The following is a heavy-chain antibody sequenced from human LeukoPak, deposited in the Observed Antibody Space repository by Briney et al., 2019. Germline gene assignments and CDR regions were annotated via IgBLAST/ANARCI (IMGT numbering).Heavy chain of an antibody. V-gene: IGHV3-21*01. Sequence: PGGSLRLSCAASGFTFSIYSLTWVRQAPGKGLEWVSSISSTSTYIYYADSVKGQFTISRDNAQNSLYLQMNSLRAEDTAVYSCARVAAGAETHTLHYHYMDVWGKGTTVTVSS. CDR3: ARVAAGAETHTLHYHYMDV. J-gene: IGHJ6*03. D-gene: IGHD6-13*01. CDR2: ISSTSTYI. CDR1: GFTFSIYS.